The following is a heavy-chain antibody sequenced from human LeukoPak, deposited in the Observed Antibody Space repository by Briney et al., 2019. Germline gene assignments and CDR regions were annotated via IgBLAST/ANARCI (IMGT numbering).Heavy chain of an antibody. Sequence: GGSLRLSCAASGFTLSSYWMSWVRQAPGKGLEWVARIKQDGSEKHYVDSVKGRFTISRDNAKNSVYLQMNTLRAEDTAVYYCARYIETPRRDLDYWGQGTLATVSS. CDR1: GFTLSSYW. D-gene: IGHD4-23*01. CDR2: IKQDGSEK. V-gene: IGHV3-7*01. J-gene: IGHJ4*02. CDR3: ARYIETPRRDLDY.